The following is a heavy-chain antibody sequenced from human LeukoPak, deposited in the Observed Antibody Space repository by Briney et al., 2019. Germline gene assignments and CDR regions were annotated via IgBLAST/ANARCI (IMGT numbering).Heavy chain of an antibody. D-gene: IGHD2-21*02. CDR1: GYTFTSYD. V-gene: IGHV1-8*01. CDR2: MNPNSGNT. CDR3: ATAAYCGGDCYSFYYYGMDV. Sequence: ASVKVSCKASGYTFTSYDINWVRQATGQGLEWMGWMNPNSGNTGYAQKFQGRVTMTRNTSISTAYMELSSLRSEDTAVYYCATAAYCGGDCYSFYYYGMDVWGQGTTVTVSS. J-gene: IGHJ6*02.